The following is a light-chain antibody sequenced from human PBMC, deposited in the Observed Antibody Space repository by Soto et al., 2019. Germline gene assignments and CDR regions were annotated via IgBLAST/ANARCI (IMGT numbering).Light chain of an antibody. J-gene: IGLJ2*01. CDR1: SSDVGAYNR. CDR3: SLYTSSSTVA. CDR2: ELN. Sequence: QSVLTQPPSVSASPGQSVTIPCTATSSDVGAYNRVSWYQQYPGTPPKLMISELNNRPSGVPDRFSGSKSGNTASLTISGLQAEDEADYYCSLYTSSSTVAFGGGTQLTVL. V-gene: IGLV2-18*01.